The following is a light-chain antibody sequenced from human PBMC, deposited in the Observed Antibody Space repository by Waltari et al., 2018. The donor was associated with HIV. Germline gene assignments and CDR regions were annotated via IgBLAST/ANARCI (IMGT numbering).Light chain of an antibody. CDR2: SND. CDR1: SSYIGRET. V-gene: IGLV1-44*01. J-gene: IGLJ3*02. Sequence: QSVLTQPPSASGTPGQMVTIPCSGGSSYIGRETVDWYQQVTGMAPKLLIYSNDQRPSGIPDRFSGSKSGTSASLAVSGLQSEDEADYYCAAWDDSLNVWVFGGGTKLTVL. CDR3: AAWDDSLNVWV.